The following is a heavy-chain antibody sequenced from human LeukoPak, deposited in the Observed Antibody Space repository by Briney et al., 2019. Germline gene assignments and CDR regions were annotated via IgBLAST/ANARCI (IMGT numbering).Heavy chain of an antibody. Sequence: GESLKISCKGSGYSFPTYWIGWVRQMPGGGLEWMGIFYPGDSDTRYSPSFQGQVTFSADRSISTAYLQWSSLKASDTAIYYCARGGTTEYDYWGLGTLVTVSS. J-gene: IGHJ4*02. CDR1: GYSFPTYW. CDR3: ARGGTTEYDY. CDR2: FYPGDSDT. V-gene: IGHV5-51*01. D-gene: IGHD1-1*01.